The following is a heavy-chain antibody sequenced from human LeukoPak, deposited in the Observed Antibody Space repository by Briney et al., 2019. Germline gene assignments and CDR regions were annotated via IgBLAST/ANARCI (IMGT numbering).Heavy chain of an antibody. CDR1: GFTFSSYG. CDR3: AREDIVVVPAATSPEDYYYGMDV. Sequence: GRSLRLSCAASGFTFSSYGMHWVRQAPGKGLEWVAFIGFEEGNKYYADSVKGRFNISRDNSKNTLYLQMNSLRAEDTAVYYCAREDIVVVPAATSPEDYYYGMDVWGQGTTVTVSS. J-gene: IGHJ6*02. CDR2: IGFEEGNK. D-gene: IGHD2-2*01. V-gene: IGHV3-33*01.